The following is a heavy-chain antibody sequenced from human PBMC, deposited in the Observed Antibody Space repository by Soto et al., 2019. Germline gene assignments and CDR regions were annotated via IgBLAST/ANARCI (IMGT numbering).Heavy chain of an antibody. V-gene: IGHV5-51*01. Sequence: GESLKISCKGSGYSFTSYWIGWVRQMPGKGLEWMGIIYPGDSDTRYSPSFQGQVTISADKSISTAYLQWSSLKASDTAMYYCARRGLWFGEMGYGMDVWGQGTTVTVSS. CDR3: ARRGLWFGEMGYGMDV. D-gene: IGHD3-10*01. CDR1: GYSFTSYW. CDR2: IYPGDSDT. J-gene: IGHJ6*02.